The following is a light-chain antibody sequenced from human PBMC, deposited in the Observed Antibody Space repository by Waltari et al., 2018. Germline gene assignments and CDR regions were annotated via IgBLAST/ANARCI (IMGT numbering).Light chain of an antibody. V-gene: IGLV2-23*01. CDR1: SSDVASFKL. J-gene: IGLJ3*02. CDR2: EDT. CDR3: CSYSRSSPWV. Sequence: QSALTQPASVSGSPGQSITISCTGTSSDVASFKLVSWFQQYPGQAPKLISYEDTERPSGVSSRFSGSKSGNTASLSISGLQAEDEADYHCCSYSRSSPWVFGGGTKLTVL.